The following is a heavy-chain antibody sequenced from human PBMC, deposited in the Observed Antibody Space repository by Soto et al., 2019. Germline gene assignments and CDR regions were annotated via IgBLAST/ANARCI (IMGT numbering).Heavy chain of an antibody. J-gene: IGHJ4*02. CDR1: GFTFSSYA. V-gene: IGHV3-23*01. CDR2: ISGSGGST. Sequence: GGSLRLSCAASGFTFSSYAMSWVRQAPGKGLEWVSAISGSGGSTYYADPVKGRFIISRDNSKNTLYLQMNSQRAEGAAVYYSTEDHYSSSSVLDYWGQGTLVTVSS. CDR3: TEDHYSSSSVLDY. D-gene: IGHD6-6*01.